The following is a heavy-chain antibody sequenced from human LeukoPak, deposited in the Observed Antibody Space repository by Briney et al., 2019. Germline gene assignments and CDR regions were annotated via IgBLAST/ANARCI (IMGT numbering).Heavy chain of an antibody. CDR1: GGSISSHY. V-gene: IGHV4-4*07. J-gene: IGHJ4*02. Sequence: SETLSLTCTVSGGSISSHYWSWIRQPAGKGLEWIGRIYSSGSTNYNPSLKSRVTMSVDTSKNQFSLKVTSVTAADTAVYYCARDVRYGGTRIYYFDYWGQGTLVTVSS. CDR3: ARDVRYGGTRIYYFDY. D-gene: IGHD4-23*01. CDR2: IYSSGST.